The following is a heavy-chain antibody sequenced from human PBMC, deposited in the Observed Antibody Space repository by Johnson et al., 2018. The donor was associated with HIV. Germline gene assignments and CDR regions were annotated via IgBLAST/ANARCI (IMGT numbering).Heavy chain of an antibody. J-gene: IGHJ3*02. CDR1: GFTFNRYA. CDR3: ARSPASRVGDSFAFDM. Sequence: QVQLVESGGGVVQPGRSLRLSCAASGFTFNRYAMHWVRQAPGTGLEWAAVISYHGSNTYYADSVKGRFIISRDNSKNTLYLQMNSQRAEDTAVYYCARSPASRVGDSFAFDMWGQGTMVTVSS. V-gene: IGHV3-30-3*01. D-gene: IGHD2-21*02. CDR2: ISYHGSNT.